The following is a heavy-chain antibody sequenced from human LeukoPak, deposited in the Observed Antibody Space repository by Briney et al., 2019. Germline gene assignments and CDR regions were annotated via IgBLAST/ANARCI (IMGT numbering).Heavy chain of an antibody. J-gene: IGHJ4*02. CDR1: GFTFSSYA. CDR2: ISGSGGST. V-gene: IGHV3-23*01. Sequence: GGSLRLSCAASGFTFSSYAMSWGRQAPGKGLEWVAAISGSGGSTYYADSVKGRFTISRDNSKNTLYLQMNSLRAEDTAVYYCASPGVQLWSNFDYWGQGTLVTVSS. D-gene: IGHD5-18*01. CDR3: ASPGVQLWSNFDY.